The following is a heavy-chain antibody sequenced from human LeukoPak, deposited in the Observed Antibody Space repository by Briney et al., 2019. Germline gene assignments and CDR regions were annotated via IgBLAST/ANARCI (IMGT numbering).Heavy chain of an antibody. D-gene: IGHD3-22*01. CDR1: GFTFTSYA. V-gene: IGHV3-23*01. Sequence: GGSLRLSCAASGFTFTSYAVSWVRQAPGKGLEWVSAMSGSGGTTYYADSVKGRFTMSRDSSKNTLYMQMNSLRAEDTAVYYCARDGDDSSGTGGYWGQGTLVTVSS. J-gene: IGHJ4*02. CDR3: ARDGDDSSGTGGY. CDR2: MSGSGGTT.